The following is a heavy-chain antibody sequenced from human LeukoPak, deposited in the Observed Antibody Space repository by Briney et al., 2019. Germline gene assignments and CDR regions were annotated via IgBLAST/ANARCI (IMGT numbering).Heavy chain of an antibody. CDR1: GFTFSSYG. Sequence: PGGSLRLSCAASGFTFSSYGMHWVRQAPGKGLEWVAVISYDGSNKYYADSVKGRFTISRDNSKNTLYLQMNSLRAEDTAVYYCAKDKRYSSGGAFDIWGQGTMVTVSS. V-gene: IGHV3-30*18. D-gene: IGHD6-19*01. CDR3: AKDKRYSSGGAFDI. CDR2: ISYDGSNK. J-gene: IGHJ3*02.